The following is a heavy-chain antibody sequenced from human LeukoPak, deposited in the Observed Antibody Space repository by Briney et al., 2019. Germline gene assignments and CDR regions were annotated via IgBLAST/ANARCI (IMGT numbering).Heavy chain of an antibody. Sequence: PGGSLRLSCAASGFTFSSYSMNWVRQAPGKGLEWVSSISSSSSYIYYADSVKGRFTISRDNAKNSLYLQMNSLRAEDTAVYYCAREISDDVLTGHYIGYNWFDPWGQGTLVTVSS. CDR1: GFTFSSYS. CDR3: AREISDDVLTGHYIGYNWFDP. CDR2: ISSSSSYI. V-gene: IGHV3-21*01. D-gene: IGHD3-9*01. J-gene: IGHJ5*02.